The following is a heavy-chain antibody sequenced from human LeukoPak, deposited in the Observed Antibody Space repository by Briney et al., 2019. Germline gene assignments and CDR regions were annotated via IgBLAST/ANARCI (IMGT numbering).Heavy chain of an antibody. V-gene: IGHV3-23*01. CDR2: ISGSGGST. CDR3: AILPGYSSGWYEVNY. CDR1: GFTFSSYA. Sequence: PGGSLRLSCAASGFTFSSYAMSWVRQAPGKGLEWVSAISGSGGSTYYADSVKGRFTISRDNSRNTLYRQMNSPRAEDTAVYYCAILPGYSSGWYEVNYWGQGTLVTVSS. J-gene: IGHJ4*02. D-gene: IGHD6-13*01.